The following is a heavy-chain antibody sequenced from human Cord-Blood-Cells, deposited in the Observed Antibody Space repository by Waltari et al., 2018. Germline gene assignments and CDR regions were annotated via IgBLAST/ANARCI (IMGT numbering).Heavy chain of an antibody. CDR2: IIPSVGTA. Sequence: QVQLVQSGAEVKKPGSSVKVSCEASGGTFSSYAISWVRQAPGQGLGWMGGIIPSVGTANYAQKSQGSVTITADESTRTAYLELSRLRSEDTAVYYCARGHRGLYYDSSGYYHGYFDYWGQGTLVTVSS. V-gene: IGHV1-69*01. D-gene: IGHD3-22*01. CDR1: GGTFSSYA. CDR3: ARGHRGLYYDSSGYYHGYFDY. J-gene: IGHJ4*02.